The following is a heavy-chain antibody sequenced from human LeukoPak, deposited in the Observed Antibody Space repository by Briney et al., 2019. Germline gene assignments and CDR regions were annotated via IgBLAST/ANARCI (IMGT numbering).Heavy chain of an antibody. J-gene: IGHJ4*02. Sequence: GGSLRLSCAASGFTFSSYSMNWVRQAPGKGLEWVSSISSSSSYIYYADSVKGRFTISGDNAKNSLYLQMNSLRAEDTAVYYCARVGAMIVVGGYFDYWGQGTLVTVSS. CDR3: ARVGAMIVVGGYFDY. D-gene: IGHD3-22*01. CDR2: ISSSSSYI. CDR1: GFTFSSYS. V-gene: IGHV3-21*01.